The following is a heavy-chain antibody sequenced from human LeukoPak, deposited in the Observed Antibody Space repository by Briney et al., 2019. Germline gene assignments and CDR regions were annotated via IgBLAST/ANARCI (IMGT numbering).Heavy chain of an antibody. CDR2: ISGSGGST. CDR3: AKVAYYYDSSGYYRNY. D-gene: IGHD3-22*01. J-gene: IGHJ4*02. Sequence: PGGSLRLSCAASGFTFSSYAMSWVRQAPVKGLEWVSAISGSGGSTYYADSVKGRFTISRDNSKNTLYLQMNSLRAEDAAVYYCAKVAYYYDSSGYYRNYWGQGTLVTVSS. V-gene: IGHV3-23*01. CDR1: GFTFSSYA.